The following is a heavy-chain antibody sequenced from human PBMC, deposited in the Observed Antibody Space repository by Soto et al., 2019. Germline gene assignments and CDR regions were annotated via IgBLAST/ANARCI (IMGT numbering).Heavy chain of an antibody. D-gene: IGHD6-19*01. Sequence: QVHLQESGPGLVKPSETMSLTCTASGASIRNFYWNWVRQFPGKGLEWIGHIYNGERTNYNPSLKSRVTISVDTSKNQFSLKLSSVTVAVTAVYYCAQTTGWPGFDYWGQGTLVTVSS. V-gene: IGHV4-59*01. CDR1: GASIRNFY. CDR2: IYNGERT. CDR3: AQTTGWPGFDY. J-gene: IGHJ4*02.